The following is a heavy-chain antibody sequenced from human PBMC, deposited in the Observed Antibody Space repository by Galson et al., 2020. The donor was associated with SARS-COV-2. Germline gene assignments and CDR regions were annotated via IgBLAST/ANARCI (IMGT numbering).Heavy chain of an antibody. CDR2: ISGGGGST. CDR1: GFTFSRYA. D-gene: IGHD4-17*01. V-gene: IGHV3-23*01. CDR3: AKDRGNDYGDPLDL. Sequence: GESLKISCAASGFTFSRYAMAWVRQAPGKGLEWVSGISGGGGSTYYADSVKGRFTISRDISQNTVYLQISSLRAEDTAVYYCAKDRGNDYGDPLDLWGQGSQVTVSS. J-gene: IGHJ4*02.